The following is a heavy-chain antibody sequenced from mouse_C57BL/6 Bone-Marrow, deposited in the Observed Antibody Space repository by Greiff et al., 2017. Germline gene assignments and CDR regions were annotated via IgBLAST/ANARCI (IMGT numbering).Heavy chain of an antibody. J-gene: IGHJ1*03. Sequence: VQLQQPGAELVKPGASVKLSCKASGYTFTSYWMHWVKQRPGRGLEWIGRIDPRSGGTKYNEKFKSKATLPVDKTSSTAYMQLSSLTSEASAVEYCARMGSYDNGSSANWYFDVWGTGTTVTVSS. V-gene: IGHV1-72*01. D-gene: IGHD1-1*01. CDR3: ARMGSYDNGSSANWYFDV. CDR1: GYTFTSYW. CDR2: IDPRSGGT.